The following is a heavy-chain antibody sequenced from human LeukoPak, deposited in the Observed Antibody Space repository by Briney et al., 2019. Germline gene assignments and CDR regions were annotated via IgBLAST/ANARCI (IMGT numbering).Heavy chain of an antibody. CDR2: IYYSGST. V-gene: IGHV4-31*03. Sequence: SQTLSLTSTVSGGSISSGGYYWSWIRQHPGKGLEWIGYIYYSGSTYYNPSLKSRVTISVDTSKNQFSLKLSSVTAADTAVYYCARDRGDGFNYYFDYWGQGTLVTVSS. D-gene: IGHD5-24*01. J-gene: IGHJ4*02. CDR1: GGSISSGGYY. CDR3: ARDRGDGFNYYFDY.